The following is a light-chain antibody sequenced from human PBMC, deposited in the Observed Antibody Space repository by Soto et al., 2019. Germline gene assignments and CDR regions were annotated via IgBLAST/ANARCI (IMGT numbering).Light chain of an antibody. CDR2: LNSDGSL. V-gene: IGLV4-69*01. CDR1: SGHRTYA. J-gene: IGLJ2*01. CDR3: QTWDTGKAV. Sequence: QLVLTQSPSASASLGASVKLTCTLSSGHRTYAIAWHQQQPGKGPRYLVKLNSDGSLSKGDGIPDRFSGSSSGAERYLTISSIQSEDEADYYCQTWDTGKAVFGGGTKLTVL.